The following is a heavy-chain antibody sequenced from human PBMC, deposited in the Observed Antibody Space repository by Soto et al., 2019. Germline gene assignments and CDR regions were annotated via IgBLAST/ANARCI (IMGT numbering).Heavy chain of an antibody. CDR3: AKDRGFGAGHGMDV. V-gene: IGHV3-23*01. CDR2: ISARGGTT. D-gene: IGHD3-10*01. CDR1: GFTFSNYA. Sequence: EVQLLESGGDLVQPGGSLRLSCEASGFTFSNYAMSWVRQAPGKGLEWVTGISARGGTTYYVDSVKGRFTISRDNSKNTLYLQMNALRAEDRAVYYCAKDRGFGAGHGMDVWGQGTTVNVSS. J-gene: IGHJ6*02.